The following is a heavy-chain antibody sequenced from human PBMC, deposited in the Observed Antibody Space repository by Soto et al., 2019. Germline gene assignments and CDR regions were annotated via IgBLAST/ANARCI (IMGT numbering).Heavy chain of an antibody. CDR1: GSSISNSYYN. V-gene: IGHV4-39*01. Sequence: PSETLSLTFTDSGSSISNSYYNGSWNRQPPRKGLEWIGSFYYSGSTYYNPSLKSRVTISVDTSKNQFSLKLSSVTAADTAVYYCAKQRSSGSYFLYYYYGMDVWGQGTTVT. CDR3: AKQRSSGSYFLYYYYGMDV. D-gene: IGHD1-26*01. J-gene: IGHJ6*02. CDR2: FYYSGST.